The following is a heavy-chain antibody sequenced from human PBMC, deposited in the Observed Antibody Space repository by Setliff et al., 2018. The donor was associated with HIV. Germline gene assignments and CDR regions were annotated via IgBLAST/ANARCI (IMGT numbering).Heavy chain of an antibody. CDR2: ISYSGIT. Sequence: PSETLSLTCTVSGGSITSGGDSWSWIRQHPGKGLKWIGYISYSGITYYAPSLKSRLTMSVDTSNNQFYLKLSSATAADTAVYYCARVLGVRRDYYDSSAPLRAAFDIWGQGTMVTVSS. D-gene: IGHD3-22*01. J-gene: IGHJ3*02. V-gene: IGHV4-31*03. CDR1: GGSITSGGDS. CDR3: ARVLGVRRDYYDSSAPLRAAFDI.